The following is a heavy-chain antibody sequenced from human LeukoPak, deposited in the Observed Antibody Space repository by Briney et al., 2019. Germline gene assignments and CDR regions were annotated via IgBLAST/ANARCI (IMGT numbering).Heavy chain of an antibody. J-gene: IGHJ4*02. CDR3: AKGAFRAAGKGYFDY. D-gene: IGHD6-13*01. Sequence: GGSLRLSCAASGFTFSNYWMHWVRQAPGKGLEWVAVISYDGSNKYYADSVKGRFTISRDNSKNTLYLQMNSLRAEDTAVYYCAKGAFRAAGKGYFDYWGQGTLVTVSS. V-gene: IGHV3-30*18. CDR1: GFTFSNYW. CDR2: ISYDGSNK.